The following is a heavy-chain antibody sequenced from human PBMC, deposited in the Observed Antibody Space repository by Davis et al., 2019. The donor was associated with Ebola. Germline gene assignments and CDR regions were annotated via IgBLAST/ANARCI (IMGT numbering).Heavy chain of an antibody. D-gene: IGHD3-9*01. Sequence: GESLKISCAASGFTFRGSWMHWVRQAPGKGLEWVSSITSSSSHIYYADSVKGRFTISRDNAKNSLYLQMNSLRAEDTAVYYCASRRGGPQNGWDILAGYPWGQGTLVTVSS. CDR3: ASRRGGPQNGWDILAGYP. V-gene: IGHV3-21*01. CDR1: GFTFRGSW. CDR2: ITSSSSHI. J-gene: IGHJ4*02.